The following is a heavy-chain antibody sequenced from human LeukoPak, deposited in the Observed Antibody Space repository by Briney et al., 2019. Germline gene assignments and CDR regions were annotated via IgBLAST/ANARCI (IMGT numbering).Heavy chain of an antibody. D-gene: IGHD2-2*01. J-gene: IGHJ4*02. Sequence: GRSLRLSCAASGFTFSSYAMHWVRQAPGKGLEWVAVISYDGSNKYYADSVKGRFTISRDNSKNTLYLQMNSLRAEDTAVYYCASSTASRREFDYWGQGTLVTVSS. CDR1: GFTFSSYA. CDR2: ISYDGSNK. CDR3: ASSTASRREFDY. V-gene: IGHV3-30-3*01.